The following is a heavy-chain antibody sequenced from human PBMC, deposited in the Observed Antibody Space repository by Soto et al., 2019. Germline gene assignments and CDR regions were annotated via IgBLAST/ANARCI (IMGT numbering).Heavy chain of an antibody. CDR3: ARDGPVFGVVIENPTYP. J-gene: IGHJ5*02. CDR2: ISSSSSYI. V-gene: IGHV3-21*01. CDR1: GFTFSSYS. Sequence: GGSLRLSCAASGFTFSSYSMNWVRQAPGKGLEWVSSISSSSSYIYYADSVKGRFTISRDNAKNSLYLQMNSLRAEDTAVYYCARDGPVFGVVIENPTYPWGQGTLVTVSS. D-gene: IGHD3-3*01.